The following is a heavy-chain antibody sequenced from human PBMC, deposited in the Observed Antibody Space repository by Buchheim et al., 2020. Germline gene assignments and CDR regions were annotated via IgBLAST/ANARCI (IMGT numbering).Heavy chain of an antibody. CDR3: ARAVDFYGTGLDY. CDR2: INRDGSDT. J-gene: IGHJ4*02. V-gene: IGHV3-74*03. Sequence: EVQLVESGGGLVQPGGSLRLSCAASGFTFSGYWMHWVRQAPGKGLVWVSRINRDGSDTPSADYVKGRFTISRDNAKNALHLQMNSLRADDTSVYYCARAVDFYGTGLDYWGQGIL. D-gene: IGHD3-10*01. CDR1: GFTFSGYW.